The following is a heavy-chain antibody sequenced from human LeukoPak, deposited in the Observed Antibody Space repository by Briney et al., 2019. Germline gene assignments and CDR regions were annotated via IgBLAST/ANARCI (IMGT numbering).Heavy chain of an antibody. CDR2: ISYDGSNK. D-gene: IGHD6-6*01. J-gene: IGHJ3*02. CDR3: AKVPYSSSSSAFDI. Sequence: GGSLRLSCAASGFTFSSYGMHWVRQAPGKGLEWVAVISYDGSNKYYADSVKGRFTISRDNSKNTLYLQMNSLRAEDTAVYCCAKVPYSSSSSAFDIWGQGTMVTVSS. V-gene: IGHV3-30*18. CDR1: GFTFSSYG.